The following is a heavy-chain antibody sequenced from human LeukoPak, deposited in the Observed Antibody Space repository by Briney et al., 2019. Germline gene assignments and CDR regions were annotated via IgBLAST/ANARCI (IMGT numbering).Heavy chain of an antibody. CDR2: ISSSGSTI. CDR1: GFTFSSYE. CDR3: ARDGDIAARPYDY. J-gene: IGHJ4*02. V-gene: IGHV3-48*03. D-gene: IGHD6-6*01. Sequence: GGSLRLSCAASGFTFSSYEMNWVRQAPGKGLEWVSYISSSGSTIYYADSVKGRFTISRDNAKNSLYLQMNSLRAEDTAVYYCARDGDIAARPYDYWGRGTLVTVSS.